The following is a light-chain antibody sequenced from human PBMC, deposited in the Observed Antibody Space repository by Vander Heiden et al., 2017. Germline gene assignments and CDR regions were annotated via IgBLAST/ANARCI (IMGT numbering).Light chain of an antibody. V-gene: IGKV1-9*01. CDR2: AAS. CDR1: QGISSY. Sequence: DIQLTQSPSFLSASVGDRVTITCRASQGISSYLAWYQQKPGKAPKFLIYAASTLQSGVPSRFSGSGSGTEFTLTISSLQPEDFATYYCQQLNSYRFTFGQGTKVDIK. CDR3: QQLNSYRFT. J-gene: IGKJ1*01.